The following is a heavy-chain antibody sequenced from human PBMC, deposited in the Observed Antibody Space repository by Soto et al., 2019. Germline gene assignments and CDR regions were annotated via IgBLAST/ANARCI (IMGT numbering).Heavy chain of an antibody. CDR3: ARKGKVASLDV. CDR1: GGSFSGYY. J-gene: IGHJ6*02. Sequence: PSETLSLTCAVYGGSFSGYYWSWIRQPPGKGLEWIGEINHSGSTNYNPSLKSRVTISVDTSKNQFSLKLSSVTAADTAVYYCARKGKVASLDVWGQGTTVTVSS. D-gene: IGHD2-15*01. CDR2: INHSGST. V-gene: IGHV4-34*01.